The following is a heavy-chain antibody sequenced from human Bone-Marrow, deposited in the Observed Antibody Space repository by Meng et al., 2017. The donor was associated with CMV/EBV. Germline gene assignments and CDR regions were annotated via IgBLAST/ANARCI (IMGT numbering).Heavy chain of an antibody. J-gene: IGHJ3*02. Sequence: ASVKVSCKASGYIFTRYGISWVRQAPGQGLEWMGWISAYSGNTKYAQKVQGRVTMTTDTSTSTAYMELRSLRSDDNAVYYCARGHGVAAAYDAFDMWGQGTMVTVSS. CDR2: ISAYSGNT. CDR3: ARGHGVAAAYDAFDM. V-gene: IGHV1-18*01. D-gene: IGHD2-15*01. CDR1: GYIFTRYG.